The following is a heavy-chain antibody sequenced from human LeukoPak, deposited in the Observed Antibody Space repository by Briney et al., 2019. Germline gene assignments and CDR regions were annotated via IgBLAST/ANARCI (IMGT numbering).Heavy chain of an antibody. CDR1: GFTFSSYA. Sequence: PGGSLRLSCAASGFTFSSYAMHWVRQAPGKGLEWVAVISYDGSNKYYADSVKGRFTISRDNSKNTLYLQMNSLRAEDTAVYYCARRILANCSGGSCQRGPEDYWGQGTLVTVSS. D-gene: IGHD2-15*01. V-gene: IGHV3-30-3*01. J-gene: IGHJ4*02. CDR2: ISYDGSNK. CDR3: ARRILANCSGGSCQRGPEDY.